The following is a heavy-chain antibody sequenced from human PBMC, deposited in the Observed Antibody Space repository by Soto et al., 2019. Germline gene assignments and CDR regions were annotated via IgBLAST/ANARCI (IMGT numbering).Heavy chain of an antibody. CDR2: INPQSGGT. J-gene: IGHJ6*02. CDR3: ARGHSTDCSNGVCSFFYNHEMDV. V-gene: IGHV1-2*04. Sequence: GASVKVSCKASGYTFTSYGISWVRQAPGQGLEWLGRINPQSGGTSTAQKFQGWVTMTRDRSISTVYMELTRLRSDDTAVYFCARGHSTDCSNGVCSFFYNHEMDVWGQGTTVTVSS. D-gene: IGHD2-8*01. CDR1: GYTFTSYG.